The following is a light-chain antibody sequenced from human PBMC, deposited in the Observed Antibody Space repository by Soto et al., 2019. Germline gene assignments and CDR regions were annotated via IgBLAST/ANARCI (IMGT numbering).Light chain of an antibody. J-gene: IGLJ1*01. V-gene: IGLV1-40*01. CDR3: QSYDSTVSGYV. CDR2: ANS. CDR1: SSNIGAGYD. Sequence: QSVLAQPPSVSGAPGQRVTISCTGTSSNIGAGYDVHWYQHLPGTAPKLVIYANSNRPLGVPDRFSGSESGASAPLVITGLQAEDEADYYCQSYDSTVSGYVFGTGTKVTVL.